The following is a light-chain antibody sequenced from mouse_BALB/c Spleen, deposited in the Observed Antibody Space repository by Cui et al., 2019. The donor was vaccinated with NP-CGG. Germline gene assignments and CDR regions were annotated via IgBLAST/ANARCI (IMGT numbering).Light chain of an antibody. CDR3: ALWYSNHWV. CDR2: GTN. Sequence: QAVVSQESGITTSPGETVTLTCRSSTGAVITSNYANWVQEKPDHLFTGLIGGTNNRAPGVSARFSGSLIGDKAALTITGAQTEDEAIYFCALWYSNHWVFGGGTKLTVL. V-gene: IGLV1*01. J-gene: IGLJ1*01. CDR1: TGAVITSNY.